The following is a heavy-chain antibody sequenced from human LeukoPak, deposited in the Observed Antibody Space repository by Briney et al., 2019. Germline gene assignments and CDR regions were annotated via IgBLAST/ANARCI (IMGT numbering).Heavy chain of an antibody. CDR2: ISDSGGDT. CDR1: GFTFSKSP. V-gene: IGHV3-23*01. D-gene: IGHD2-21*01. J-gene: IGHJ4*02. Sequence: GGTLRLSCAASGFTFSKSPMTWVRQALGKGLEWVSTISDSGGDTYHADSVKGRFTISRDNSMNRLYLQMNSLRAEDTAIYYCATGAYFADWGQGALVTVSS. CDR3: ATGAYFAD.